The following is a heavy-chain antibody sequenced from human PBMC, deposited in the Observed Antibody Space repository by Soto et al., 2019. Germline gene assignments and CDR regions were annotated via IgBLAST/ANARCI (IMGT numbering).Heavy chain of an antibody. CDR2: IYYSGST. J-gene: IGHJ3*02. D-gene: IGHD2-15*01. CDR1: GGSISSYY. V-gene: IGHV4-59*08. CDR3: ARSGYCSGGSCHSDAFDI. Sequence: QVQLQESGPGLVKPSETLSLTCTVSGGSISSYYWSWIRQPPGKGLEWIGYIYYSGSTNYNPSLKSRITISVDTSKNQFSLKLSYVTAADTAVYYCARSGYCSGGSCHSDAFDIWGQGTMVTVSS.